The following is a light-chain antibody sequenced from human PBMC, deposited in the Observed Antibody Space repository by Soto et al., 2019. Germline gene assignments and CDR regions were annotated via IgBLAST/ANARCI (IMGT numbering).Light chain of an antibody. Sequence: QSVLTQSPSASASLGASVKLTCTLSSGHSSYAIAWHQQQPDKGPRYLMKLNSDGSHSKGDGIPDRFSGSSSGAERYLIISSLQSEDEADYCCQTWGTGIQVFGGGTKLTVL. V-gene: IGLV4-69*01. CDR3: QTWGTGIQV. J-gene: IGLJ2*01. CDR2: LNSDGSH. CDR1: SGHSSYA.